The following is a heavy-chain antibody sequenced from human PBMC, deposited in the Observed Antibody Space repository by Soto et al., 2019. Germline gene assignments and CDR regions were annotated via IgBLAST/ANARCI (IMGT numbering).Heavy chain of an antibody. D-gene: IGHD6-19*01. V-gene: IGHV1-3*01. J-gene: IGHJ4*02. CDR2: INAGNGNR. Sequence: QVQLVQSGAEVKKPGASVKVSCKASGYTFTSYGMHWVRQAPGQRLEWMGWINAGNGNRKYSQKFQGRVTITRDTSASTAYMALSSLRSEDTTVYYCARDLGGWTDYWGQGTLVTFSS. CDR1: GYTFTSYG. CDR3: ARDLGGWTDY.